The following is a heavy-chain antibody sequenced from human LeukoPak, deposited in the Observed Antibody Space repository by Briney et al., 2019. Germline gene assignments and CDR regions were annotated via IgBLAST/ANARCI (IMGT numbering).Heavy chain of an antibody. V-gene: IGHV1-46*01. D-gene: IGHD1-1*01. CDR1: GYTFTGYY. CDR3: ARALSTYINYYYYYGMDV. J-gene: IGHJ6*02. Sequence: GASVKVSCKASGYTFTGYYMHWVRQAPGQGLEWMGIINPSGGSTSYAQKFQGRVTMTRDTSTSTVYMELSSLRSEDTAVYYCARALSTYINYYYYYGMDVWGQGTTVTVSS. CDR2: INPSGGST.